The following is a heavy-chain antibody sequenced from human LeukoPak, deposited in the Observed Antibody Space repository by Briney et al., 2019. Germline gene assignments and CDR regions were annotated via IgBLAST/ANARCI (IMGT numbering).Heavy chain of an antibody. D-gene: IGHD4-17*01. CDR3: AKAVNYGAIGWFDP. CDR1: GFTVSSNY. J-gene: IGHJ5*02. V-gene: IGHV3-23*01. CDR2: ISGSGSGT. Sequence: PGGSLRLSCAASGFTVSSNYMSWVRQAPGKGLEWVSAISGSGSGTYYADSVKGRFTISRDNSENTLYLQMNSLTADDTAMYYCAKAVNYGAIGWFDPWGQGTLVTVSS.